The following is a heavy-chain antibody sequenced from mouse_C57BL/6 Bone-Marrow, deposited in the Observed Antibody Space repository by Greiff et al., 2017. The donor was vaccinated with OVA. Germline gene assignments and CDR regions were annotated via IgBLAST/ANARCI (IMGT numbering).Heavy chain of an antibody. V-gene: IGHV1-64*01. D-gene: IGHD2-3*01. CDR2: IHPNSGST. CDR1: GYTFTSYW. CDR3: ARRHDGYYAYFDY. J-gene: IGHJ2*01. Sequence: QVQLQQPGAELVKPGASVKLSCKASGYTFTSYWMHWVKQRPGQGLEWIGMIHPNSGSTNYNEKFKSKATLTVDKSSSTAYMQLSSLTSEDSAVYYCARRHDGYYAYFDYWGQGTTLTVSS.